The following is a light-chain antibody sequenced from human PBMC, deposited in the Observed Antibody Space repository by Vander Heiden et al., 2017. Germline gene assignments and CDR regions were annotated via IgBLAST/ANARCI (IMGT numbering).Light chain of an antibody. CDR1: QSVSSN. CDR3: QQYNNSHQ. CDR2: GAS. J-gene: IGKJ1*01. V-gene: IGKV3-15*01. Sequence: EIVMTQSPATLSVSPGERATLSCRASQSVSSNLAWYQQKPGQAPRLLIYGASTRANGIPDRFSGSGSGTEFTLTSSSRQSEDFAVYYVQQYNNSHQFGQGTKVEIK.